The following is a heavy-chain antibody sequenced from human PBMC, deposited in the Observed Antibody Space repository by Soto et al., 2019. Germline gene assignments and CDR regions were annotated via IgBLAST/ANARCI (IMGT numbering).Heavy chain of an antibody. V-gene: IGHV3-30*18. CDR1: GFTFSSYG. J-gene: IGHJ4*02. Sequence: PGGSLRLSCAVSGFTFSSYGIHWVRQAPGKGLEWVAVISYDENNKYYADSVKGRFTISRDNSQKTVFLQMNSLRAEDTALYYCAKAKMGISHSIDFWGQGTLVTVSS. CDR2: ISYDENNK. D-gene: IGHD7-27*01. CDR3: AKAKMGISHSIDF.